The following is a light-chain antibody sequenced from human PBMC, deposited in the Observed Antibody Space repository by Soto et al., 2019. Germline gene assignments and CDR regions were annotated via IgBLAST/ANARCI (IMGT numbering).Light chain of an antibody. V-gene: IGLV2-11*01. Sequence: QSALTQPRSLSGSPGQSVTISCTGTSSDVGGYNYVSWYQHHPGKAPKLMIYDVTKRPSGVPDRCSGSKSGNTASLTSSGRQAEDEADYYCCSYAGSSTFVVFGGGTKLTVL. J-gene: IGLJ2*01. CDR1: SSDVGGYNY. CDR3: CSYAGSSTFVV. CDR2: DVT.